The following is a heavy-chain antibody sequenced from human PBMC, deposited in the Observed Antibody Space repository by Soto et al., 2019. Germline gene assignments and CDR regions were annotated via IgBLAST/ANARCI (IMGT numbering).Heavy chain of an antibody. CDR1: GYTFTDYY. J-gene: IGHJ4*02. D-gene: IGHD2-2*01. CDR3: ARPPKRYHYYFDY. V-gene: IGHV1-2*02. CDR2: INPYSGGT. Sequence: ASVKVSCKASGYTFTDYYVNWVRQAPGQGPEWMGWINPYSGGTDYPQKFQGRVTMTRDTSITTVYMELSGLRSDDTAVYFCARPPKRYHYYFDYWGQGTPVTASS.